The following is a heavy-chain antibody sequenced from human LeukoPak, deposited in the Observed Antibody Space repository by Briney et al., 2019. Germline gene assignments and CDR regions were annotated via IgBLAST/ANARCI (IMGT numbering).Heavy chain of an antibody. Sequence: GGSLRLSCAASGFTFDDYAMHWVRQAPGKGLEWVSGISWNSGSIGYADSVKGRFTISRDNAKNSLYLQMNSLRAEDTALYYCAKEAGGYSYGYWWFDPWGQGTLVTVSS. CDR1: GFTFDDYA. CDR3: AKEAGGYSYGYWWFDP. D-gene: IGHD5-18*01. CDR2: ISWNSGSI. V-gene: IGHV3-9*01. J-gene: IGHJ5*02.